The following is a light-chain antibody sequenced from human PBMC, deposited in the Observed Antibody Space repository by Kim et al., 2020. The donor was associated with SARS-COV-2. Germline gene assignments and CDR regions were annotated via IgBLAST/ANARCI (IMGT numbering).Light chain of an antibody. Sequence: QSALTQPASVSGSPGQSITISCTETSNDIGGHNYASWYQQHPDKAPKLMIYDVSNRPSGVSNRFSGSKSGNTASLIISGLQAEDEADYYCASYTSSSTLVVFGGGTKLTVL. CDR2: DVS. CDR1: SNDIGGHNY. J-gene: IGLJ2*01. V-gene: IGLV2-14*03. CDR3: ASYTSSSTLVV.